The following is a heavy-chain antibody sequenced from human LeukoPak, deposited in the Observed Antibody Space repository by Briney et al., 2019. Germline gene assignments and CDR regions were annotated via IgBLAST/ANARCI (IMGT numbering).Heavy chain of an antibody. D-gene: IGHD4-11*01. J-gene: IGHJ4*02. Sequence: GGSLRLSCAASGFTFSRYSMNWVCQTPGKGLEWASSISSSSTYIYYANSVKGRFTISRDDAKNSLYLQMNSLRAEDTAVYYCAGGAVTFDYWGQGTLLTVSS. CDR3: AGGAVTFDY. CDR2: ISSSSTYI. V-gene: IGHV3-21*01. CDR1: GFTFSRYS.